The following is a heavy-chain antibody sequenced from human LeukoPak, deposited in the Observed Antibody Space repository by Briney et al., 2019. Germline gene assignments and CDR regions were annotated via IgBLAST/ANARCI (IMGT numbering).Heavy chain of an antibody. Sequence: ASVKVSCKAFGYTFTGYYMHWVRQAPGQGLEWMGWINPNSGGTNYAQKFQGRVTMTRDTSISTAYMELSRLRSDDTAVYYCAREGTDIVVVGRWFDHWGQGTLVTVSS. CDR2: INPNSGGT. J-gene: IGHJ5*02. CDR3: AREGTDIVVVGRWFDH. CDR1: GYTFTGYY. D-gene: IGHD2-2*01. V-gene: IGHV1-2*02.